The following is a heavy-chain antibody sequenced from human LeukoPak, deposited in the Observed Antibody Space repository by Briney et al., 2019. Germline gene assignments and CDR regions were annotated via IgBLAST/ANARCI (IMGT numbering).Heavy chain of an antibody. CDR3: ALYFGTTGGHTFDY. CDR2: IYCRSKWYN. CDR1: GDSVSSKNGA. J-gene: IGHJ4*02. V-gene: IGHV6-1*01. D-gene: IGHD1-14*01. Sequence: SQTLSFTFVVPGDSVSSKNGAWNWIRQSPSRSLGCLGRIYCRSKWYNDYAESMEGRMTISQDTSKNQYPLQLNSVTPDDTAVYYWALYFGTTGGHTFDYWGQGALVTVSS.